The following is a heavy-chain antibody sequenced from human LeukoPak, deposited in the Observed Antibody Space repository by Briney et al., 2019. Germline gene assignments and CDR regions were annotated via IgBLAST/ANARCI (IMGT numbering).Heavy chain of an antibody. D-gene: IGHD3-22*01. J-gene: IGHJ5*02. CDR1: GFTFSSYA. Sequence: GSLRLSCAASGFTFSSYAMSWVRQAPGKGLEWIGEINHSGSTNYNPSLKSRVTISVDTSKNQFSLKLSSVTAADTAVYYCARGLSTTMIVTWGQGTLVTVSS. CDR2: INHSGST. V-gene: IGHV4-34*01. CDR3: ARGLSTTMIVT.